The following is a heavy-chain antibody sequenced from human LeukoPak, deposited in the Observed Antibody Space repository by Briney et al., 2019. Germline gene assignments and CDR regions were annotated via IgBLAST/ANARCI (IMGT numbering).Heavy chain of an antibody. V-gene: IGHV3-23*01. CDR2: ISANGRST. CDR3: AKDLYSSSSDY. CDR1: GFTFSSYW. D-gene: IGHD6-6*01. J-gene: IGHJ4*02. Sequence: PGGSLRLSCAASGFTFSSYWMSWVRQAPGKGLEWVSAISANGRSTYYADSVKGRFTVSRDNSKNTLYLQMNRLRAEDTAVYYCAKDLYSSSSDYWGQGTLVTVSS.